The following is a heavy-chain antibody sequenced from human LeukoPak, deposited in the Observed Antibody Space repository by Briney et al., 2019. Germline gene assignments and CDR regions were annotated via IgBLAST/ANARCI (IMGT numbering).Heavy chain of an antibody. CDR2: IYTSGST. D-gene: IGHD2-15*01. Sequence: SETLSLTCTVSGGSISSGSYYWSWIRQPAGKGLEWIGRIYTSGSTNYNPSLKSRVTISVDTSKNQFSLELSSVTAADTAVYYCARETCSGGYCYLLDYWGQGTLVTVSS. CDR3: ARETCSGGYCYLLDY. J-gene: IGHJ4*02. V-gene: IGHV4-61*02. CDR1: GGSISSGSYY.